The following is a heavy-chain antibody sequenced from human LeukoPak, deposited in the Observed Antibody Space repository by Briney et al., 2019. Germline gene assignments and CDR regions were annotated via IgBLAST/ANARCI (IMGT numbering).Heavy chain of an antibody. J-gene: IGHJ6*03. CDR1: GGTFSSYA. CDR3: ARGVLWFGELESYYYMDV. Sequence: SVKVSCKASGGTFSSYAISWVRQAPGQGLEWMGGIIPIFGTANYAQKFQGRVTITTDESTSTAYMELGSLRSEDTAVYYCARGVLWFGELESYYYMDVWGKGTTVTVSS. V-gene: IGHV1-69*05. D-gene: IGHD3-10*01. CDR2: IIPIFGTA.